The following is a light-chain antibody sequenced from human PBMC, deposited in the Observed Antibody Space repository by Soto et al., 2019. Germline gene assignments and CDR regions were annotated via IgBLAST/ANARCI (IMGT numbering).Light chain of an antibody. CDR2: RAS. V-gene: IGKV3-20*01. J-gene: IGKJ1*01. CDR1: QSISSSY. CDR3: QQYGTSPWT. Sequence: EIVLTQSPGTLSLSPGERATLSCRASQSISSSYLAWYQQKPGQAPRLLIYRASSRAVGIPDNFSGSGSGTDFTLTISRLEPEDFAVYYCQQYGTSPWTFGQGTKVEIK.